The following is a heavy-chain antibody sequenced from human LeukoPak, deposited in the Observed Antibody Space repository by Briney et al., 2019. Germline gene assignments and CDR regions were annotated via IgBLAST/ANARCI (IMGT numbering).Heavy chain of an antibody. CDR1: GGSISSSSYY. CDR3: ARLGGSYGLIWLSG. V-gene: IGHV4-39*01. D-gene: IGHD1-26*01. J-gene: IGHJ4*02. CDR2: IYYSGST. Sequence: HSETLSLTCTVSGGSISSSSYYWGWIRQPPGKGLEWIGSIYYSGSTYYNPSLKSRVTISVDTSKNQFSLKLSSVTAADTAVYYCARLGGSYGLIWLSGWGQGTLVTVSS.